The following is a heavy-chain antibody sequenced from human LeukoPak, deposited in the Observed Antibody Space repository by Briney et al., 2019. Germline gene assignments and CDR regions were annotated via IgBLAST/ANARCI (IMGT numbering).Heavy chain of an antibody. D-gene: IGHD3-3*01. V-gene: IGHV4-59*01. Sequence: SETLSLTCTVSGGSISSYYWSWIRQPPGKGLEWIGYIYYSGNTNYNPSLKSRVAISVDTSKNQFSLKLSSVTAADTAVYYCARLWSEGNWENWFDPWGQGTLVTVSS. CDR3: ARLWSEGNWENWFDP. CDR2: IYYSGNT. CDR1: GGSISSYY. J-gene: IGHJ5*02.